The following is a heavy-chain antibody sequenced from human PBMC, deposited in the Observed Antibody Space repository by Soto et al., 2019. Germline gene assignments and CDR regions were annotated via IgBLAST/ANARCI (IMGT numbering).Heavy chain of an antibody. CDR2: INHSGST. Sequence: QVQLQQWGAGLLKPSETLSLTCAVYGGSFSGYYWSWIRQPPGKGLEWIGEINHSGSTNYNPSLKSRVTISVDTSKNQFSLKLSSVTAADTAVYYCARGGLWGSGWFLLGFDPWGQGTLVTVSS. V-gene: IGHV4-34*01. J-gene: IGHJ5*02. CDR1: GGSFSGYY. D-gene: IGHD3-16*01. CDR3: ARGGLWGSGWFLLGFDP.